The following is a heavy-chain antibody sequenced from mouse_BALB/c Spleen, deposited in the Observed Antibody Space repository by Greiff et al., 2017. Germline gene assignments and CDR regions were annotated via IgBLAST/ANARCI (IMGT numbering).Heavy chain of an antibody. CDR2: IYPGNGDT. V-gene: IGHV1-12*01. CDR3: AGGSGYDAMDY. D-gene: IGHD3-1*01. J-gene: IGHJ4*01. CDR1: GYTFTSYN. Sequence: LQQSGAELVKPGASVKMSCKASGYTFTSYNMHWVKQTPGQGLEWIGAIYPGNGDTSYNQKFKGKATLTADKSSSTAYMQLSSLTSEDSAVYYCAGGSGYDAMDYWGQGTSVTVSS.